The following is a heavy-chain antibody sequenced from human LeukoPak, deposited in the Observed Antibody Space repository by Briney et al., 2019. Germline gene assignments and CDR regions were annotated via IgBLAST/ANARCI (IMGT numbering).Heavy chain of an antibody. J-gene: IGHJ2*01. Sequence: ASVKVSCKASGYTFTSYDINWVRQATGQGLEWMGWMNPNSGNTGYAQKFQGRVTMTRNTSISTAYMELRSLRSDDTAVYYCARVYSSGWYSLQASNWYFDLWGRGTLVTVSS. V-gene: IGHV1-8*01. CDR1: GYTFTSYD. CDR3: ARVYSSGWYSLQASNWYFDL. CDR2: MNPNSGNT. D-gene: IGHD6-19*01.